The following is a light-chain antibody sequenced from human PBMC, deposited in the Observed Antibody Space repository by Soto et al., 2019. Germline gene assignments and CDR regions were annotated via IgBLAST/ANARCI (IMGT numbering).Light chain of an antibody. CDR1: SSNIGAGYD. J-gene: IGLJ2*01. CDR2: SNS. CDR3: QSYDSSLRVV. V-gene: IGLV1-40*01. Sequence: QSVLTQPPSVSGAPGQRVTISCTGSSSNIGAGYDVHWYQQLPGTAPKLLIYSNSNRPSGVPDRFSGSKSGTSASLAITGLQAEDEADYYCQSYDSSLRVVFGGGTKLTV.